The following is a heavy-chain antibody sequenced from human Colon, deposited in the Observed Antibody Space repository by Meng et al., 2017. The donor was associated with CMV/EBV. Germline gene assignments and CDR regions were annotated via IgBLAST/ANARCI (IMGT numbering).Heavy chain of an antibody. V-gene: IGHV3-30-3*01. CDR1: GFIFRAYA. J-gene: IGHJ4*02. CDR3: ARDRLGGIDF. D-gene: IGHD3-16*01. CDR2: KSADGSIE. Sequence: SCAGSGFIFRAYAMHWVRQAPGKGLEWLAVKSADGSIEYHADSVKGRFIISRDNSKSSLYLQMNSLTSDDTAVYYCARDRLGGIDFWGQGTLVTVSS.